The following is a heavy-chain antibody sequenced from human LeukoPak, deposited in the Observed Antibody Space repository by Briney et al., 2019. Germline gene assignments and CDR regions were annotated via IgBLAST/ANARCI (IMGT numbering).Heavy chain of an antibody. Sequence: ASVKVSCKASGYTFTSYYMHWVRQAPGQGLEWMGIINPSGGSTSYAQKFQGRVTMTRDTSTSTVYMELSSLRSEDTAVYYCARDHPSPYGSGSYYNGLDYWGQGTLVTVSS. V-gene: IGHV1-46*01. CDR3: ARDHPSPYGSGSYYNGLDY. CDR1: GYTFTSYY. D-gene: IGHD3-10*01. CDR2: INPSGGST. J-gene: IGHJ4*02.